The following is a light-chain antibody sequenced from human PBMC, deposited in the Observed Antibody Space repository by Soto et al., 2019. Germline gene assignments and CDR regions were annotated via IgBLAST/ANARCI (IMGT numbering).Light chain of an antibody. Sequence: DIQMTQSPSSLSASVGDRVTITCRASQSISSYLNWYQRKPGKAPKLLIYAASSLQSGVPSRFSGSGFGTDFTLTISSLQPEDFATYYCQQSYSTTWTFGQGTKVDI. CDR1: QSISSY. J-gene: IGKJ1*01. V-gene: IGKV1-39*01. CDR2: AAS. CDR3: QQSYSTTWT.